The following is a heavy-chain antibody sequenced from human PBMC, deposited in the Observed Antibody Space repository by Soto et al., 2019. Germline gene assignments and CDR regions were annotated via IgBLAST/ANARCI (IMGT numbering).Heavy chain of an antibody. J-gene: IGHJ4*02. D-gene: IGHD3-22*01. CDR3: ALLPKDSSGYPGEFDY. V-gene: IGHV1-69*13. CDR1: GGTFSRYG. CDR2: IIPIFGTA. Sequence: ASVKVSCKASGGTFSRYGISWVRQAPGQGLEWMGGIIPIFGTANYAQKFQGRVTITADESTSTAYMELSSLRSEDTAVYYCALLPKDSSGYPGEFDYWGQGTLVSVSS.